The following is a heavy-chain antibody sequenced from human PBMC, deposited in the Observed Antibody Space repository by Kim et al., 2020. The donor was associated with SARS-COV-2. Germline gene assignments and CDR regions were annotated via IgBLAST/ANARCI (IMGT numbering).Heavy chain of an antibody. Sequence: GGSLRLSCAASGFTFSSYGMHWVRQAPGKGLEWVAVIWYDGSNKYYADSVKGRFPISRVNYKNTLYLQMNSLRAEDTAVYYCAGDNDYYGSGSSSRNYWGQRALVTVSS. D-gene: IGHD3-10*01. V-gene: IGHV3-33*01. CDR2: IWYDGSNK. CDR3: AGDNDYYGSGSSSRNY. CDR1: GFTFSSYG. J-gene: IGHJ4*02.